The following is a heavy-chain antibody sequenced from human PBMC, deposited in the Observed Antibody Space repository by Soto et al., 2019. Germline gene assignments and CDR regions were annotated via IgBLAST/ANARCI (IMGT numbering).Heavy chain of an antibody. V-gene: IGHV2-5*02. CDR1: GFSLNTSGVG. CDR3: AHRPNFDYFHY. CDR2: IYWDDDK. Sequence: QITLKESGPTLVKPTQTLTLTCTFSGFSLNTSGVGVGWVRQPPGKALEWLALIYWDDDKRYSPSLRSRLTITKDTSKNQVVLTMTNMDPVDTGSYYCAHRPNFDYFHYWGQGTLVTVSS. D-gene: IGHD1-1*01. J-gene: IGHJ4*02.